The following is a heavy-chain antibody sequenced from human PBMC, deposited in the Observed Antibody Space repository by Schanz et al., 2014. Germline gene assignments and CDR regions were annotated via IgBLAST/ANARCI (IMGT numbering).Heavy chain of an antibody. D-gene: IGHD3-16*01. J-gene: IGHJ4*02. CDR3: ARRVGGDTIDY. Sequence: EVQLVESGGGLVQPGGSLRLSCAASGFTFSSYAMHWVRQAPGKGLEYVSAISSNGRSTYYANSVKGRFTISRDNSKNTLYLQMGSLRAEDMAVYYCARRVGGDTIDYWGQGTLVTVSS. V-gene: IGHV3-64*01. CDR2: ISSNGRST. CDR1: GFTFSSYA.